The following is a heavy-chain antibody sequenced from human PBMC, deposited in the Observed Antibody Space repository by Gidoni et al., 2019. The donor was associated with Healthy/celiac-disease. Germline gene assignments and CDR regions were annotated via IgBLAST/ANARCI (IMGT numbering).Heavy chain of an antibody. CDR3: ARDATRYSGSYYFDY. CDR2: IYYSGST. V-gene: IGHV4-59*01. J-gene: IGHJ4*02. Sequence: QVQLQESGPGLVTPSEPLPLTCTVSGCSSSSYYWSWIRQPPGKGLEWIGYIYYSGSTNYNPSLKSRVTISVDTSKNQFSLKLSSVTAADTAVYYCARDATRYSGSYYFDYWGQGTLVTVSS. D-gene: IGHD1-26*01. CDR1: GCSSSSYY.